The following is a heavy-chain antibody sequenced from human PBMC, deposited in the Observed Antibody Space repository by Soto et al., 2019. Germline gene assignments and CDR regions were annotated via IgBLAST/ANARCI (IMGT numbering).Heavy chain of an antibody. J-gene: IGHJ5*02. CDR3: ARDWSSGSSSLYNWYDP. CDR1: GGTFSSYA. CDR2: IIPIFGTA. V-gene: IGHV1-69*13. D-gene: IGHD6-6*01. Sequence: GASVKVSCKASGGTFSSYAISWVRQAPGQGLEWMGGIIPIFGTANYAQKFQGRVTITADESTSTAYMELSSLRSEDTAVYYCARDWSSGSSSLYNWYDPWGQGTLVTGSS.